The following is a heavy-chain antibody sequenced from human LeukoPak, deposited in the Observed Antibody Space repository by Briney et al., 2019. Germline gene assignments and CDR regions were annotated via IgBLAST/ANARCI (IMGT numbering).Heavy chain of an antibody. CDR3: ARAAGAARPTYYYYGMDV. CDR2: ISYDGSNK. CDR1: GFTFSSYA. Sequence: PGGSLRLSCAASGFTFSSYAMQCVRQAPGKGLEWVAVISYDGSNKYYADSVKGRFTISRDNSKNTLYLQMNSLRAEDTAVYYCARAAGAARPTYYYYGMDVWGQGTTVTVSS. J-gene: IGHJ6*02. D-gene: IGHD6-6*01. V-gene: IGHV3-30-3*01.